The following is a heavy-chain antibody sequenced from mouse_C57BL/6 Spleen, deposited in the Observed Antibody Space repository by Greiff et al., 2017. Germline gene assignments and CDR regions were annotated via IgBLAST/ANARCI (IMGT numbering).Heavy chain of an antibody. J-gene: IGHJ4*01. V-gene: IGHV1-26*01. D-gene: IGHD1-1*01. CDR3: ARKNYYGGRGYAMDY. CDR1: GYTFTDYY. CDR2: INPNNGGT. Sequence: EVQLQQSGPELVKPGASVKISCKASGYTFTDYYMNWVKQSPGKSLEWIGDINPNNGGTSYNQKFKGKATLTVDKSSSTAYMELSSLTSEDSAVYYCARKNYYGGRGYAMDYWGQGTSVTVSS.